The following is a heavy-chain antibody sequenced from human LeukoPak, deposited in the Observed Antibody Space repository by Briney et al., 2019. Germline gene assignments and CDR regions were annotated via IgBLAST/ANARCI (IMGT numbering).Heavy chain of an antibody. V-gene: IGHV3-53*01. D-gene: IGHD1-26*01. CDR3: ARESGSYEE. CDR2: IYTNGDT. J-gene: IGHJ4*02. Sequence: GGSLRLSCAGSGFSVNSKYMRWVRQAPGKRLEWVSVIYTNGDTYDADAVKGRFTISRDDSENTVYLQMNSLRAEDTAMYYCARESGSYEEWGQGTLVTVSS. CDR1: GFSVNSKY.